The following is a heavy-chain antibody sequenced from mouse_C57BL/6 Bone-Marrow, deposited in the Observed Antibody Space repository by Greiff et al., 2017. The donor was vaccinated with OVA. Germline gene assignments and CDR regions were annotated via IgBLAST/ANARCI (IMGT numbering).Heavy chain of an antibody. CDR1: GYTFTSYW. V-gene: IGHV1-69*01. D-gene: IGHD3-1*01. Sequence: QVQLQQPGAELVMPGASVKLSCKASGYTFTSYWMHWVKQRHGQGLEWIGEIDPYDSYTTYNQKFKGKSTLTVDKSSSTAYMQLSSLTSKDSAVYDCAALARANWGQGTLVTVSA. J-gene: IGHJ3*01. CDR2: IDPYDSYT. CDR3: AALARAN.